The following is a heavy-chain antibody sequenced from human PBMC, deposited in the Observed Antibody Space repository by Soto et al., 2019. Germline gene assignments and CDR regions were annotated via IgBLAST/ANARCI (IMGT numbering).Heavy chain of an antibody. CDR1: GGSISSYY. Sequence: PSETLSLTCTVSGGSISSYYWSWIRQPPGKGLEWIGYIYYSGSTNYNPSLKSRVTISVDTSKNQFSLKLSSVTAADTAVYYCARDLRRSSSRSNWFDPWGQGTLVTVSS. V-gene: IGHV4-59*01. CDR2: IYYSGST. J-gene: IGHJ5*02. D-gene: IGHD6-13*01. CDR3: ARDLRRSSSRSNWFDP.